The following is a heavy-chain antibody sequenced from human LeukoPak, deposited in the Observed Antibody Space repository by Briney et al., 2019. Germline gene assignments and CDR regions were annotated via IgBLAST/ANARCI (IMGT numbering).Heavy chain of an antibody. CDR2: ISSSSSYI. D-gene: IGHD3-22*01. J-gene: IGHJ4*02. V-gene: IGHV3-21*01. Sequence: GGSLRLSCAASGFTFSSYSMNWVRQAPGKGLEWVSSISSSSSYIYYADSVKGRFTISRDNAKNSLYLQMNSLRAEDTAVYYRASDPLDYDSSGYHNWGQGTLVTVSS. CDR3: ASDPLDYDSSGYHN. CDR1: GFTFSSYS.